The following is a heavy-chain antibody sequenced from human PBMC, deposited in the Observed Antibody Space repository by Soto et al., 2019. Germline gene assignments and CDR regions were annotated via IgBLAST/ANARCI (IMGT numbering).Heavy chain of an antibody. CDR1: GFTVSSNY. Sequence: GXSLRLSCAASGFTVSSNYMSWVRQAPGKGLEWVSVIYSGGSTYYADSVKGRFTISRDNSKNTLYLQMNSLRAEDTAVYYCARARPFYDYIWGPTPSMDVLGKGNTVTVS. V-gene: IGHV3-66*01. D-gene: IGHD3-16*01. J-gene: IGHJ6*03. CDR2: IYSGGST. CDR3: ARARPFYDYIWGPTPSMDV.